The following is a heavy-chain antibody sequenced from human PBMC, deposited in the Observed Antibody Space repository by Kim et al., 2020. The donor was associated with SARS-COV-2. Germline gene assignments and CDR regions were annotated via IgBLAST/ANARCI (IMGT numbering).Heavy chain of an antibody. V-gene: IGHV3-9*01. CDR3: GKDGFPGGIDV. J-gene: IGHJ6*02. D-gene: IGHD3-3*01. Sequence: RIDYADSVKGRFTIARENAKNSVYRQMNSLRVEDTALYYCGKDGFPGGIDVWGQGTTVTVSS. CDR2: RI.